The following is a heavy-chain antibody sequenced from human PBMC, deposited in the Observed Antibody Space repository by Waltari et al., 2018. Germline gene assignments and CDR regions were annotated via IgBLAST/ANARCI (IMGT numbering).Heavy chain of an antibody. CDR2: VNPNGGST. D-gene: IGHD2-2*01. V-gene: IGHV1-46*04. CDR1: GYIFTNFY. CDR3: ARAGSSLSWGVAE. Sequence: QVQLVQSGAEVKKPGASVKVSCKASGYIFTNFYIHWVRQAPGQGLEWMGTVNPNGGSTTYAQKVHDRVTMTRDTSTSTVHMELSSLRSEDTAVYYCARAGSSLSWGVAEWGQGTLVTVSS. J-gene: IGHJ4*02.